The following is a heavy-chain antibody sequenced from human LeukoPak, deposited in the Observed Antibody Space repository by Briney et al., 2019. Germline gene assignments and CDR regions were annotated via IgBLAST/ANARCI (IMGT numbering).Heavy chain of an antibody. CDR2: MNPNSGNT. V-gene: IGHV1-8*01. D-gene: IGHD6-13*01. J-gene: IGHJ6*03. Sequence: ASVKVSCKASGYTFTSYDINWVRQATGQGLEWMGWMNPNSGNTGYAQKFQGRVTMTRNTSISTAYMELSSLRSEDTAVYYCARGYSGSWWDYYYMDVWGKGTTVTISS. CDR3: ARGYSGSWWDYYYMDV. CDR1: GYTFTSYD.